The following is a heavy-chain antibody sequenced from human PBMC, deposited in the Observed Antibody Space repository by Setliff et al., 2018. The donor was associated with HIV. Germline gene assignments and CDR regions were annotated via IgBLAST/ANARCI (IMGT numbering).Heavy chain of an antibody. CDR3: VRDPGGIFDAFDV. V-gene: IGHV3-48*02. Sequence: GGSLRLSCVGSGFTFNGYAMNWVRQAPGKGLECVSYISSSSSSIYYGDSVKGRFTISRDNAKNSLVLEMHSLTDEDTAEYYCVRDPGGIFDAFDVWGQGTMVTVSS. CDR2: ISSSSSSI. CDR1: GFTFNGYA. J-gene: IGHJ3*01. D-gene: IGHD3-3*01.